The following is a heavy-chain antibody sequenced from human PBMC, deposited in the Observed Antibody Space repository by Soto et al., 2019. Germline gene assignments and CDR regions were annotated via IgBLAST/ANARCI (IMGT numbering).Heavy chain of an antibody. CDR3: AREIRITMVRGVTVNWYFDL. V-gene: IGHV4-31*03. CDR1: GGSISSGGYY. D-gene: IGHD3-10*01. Sequence: QVQLQESGPGLVKPSQTLSLTCTVSGGSISSGGYYWSWIRQHPGKGLEWIGYIYYSGSTYYNPSLKSRVTISVDTSKNQFSLKLSSVTAADTAVYYCAREIRITMVRGVTVNWYFDLWGRGTLVTVSS. CDR2: IYYSGST. J-gene: IGHJ2*01.